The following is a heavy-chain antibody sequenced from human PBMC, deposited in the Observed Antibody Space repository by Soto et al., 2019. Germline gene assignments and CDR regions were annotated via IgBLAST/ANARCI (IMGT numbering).Heavy chain of an antibody. J-gene: IGHJ4*02. D-gene: IGHD3-22*01. Sequence: GGSLRLSCAASGFTFSSYAMSWVRQAPGKGLEWVSAISGSGGRTYYADSVKGRFTISRDNSKNTLYLQMNSLRAEDTAVYYCAKDLGPYYYDSSGYYFDYWGQGTLVTVSS. CDR2: ISGSGGRT. CDR1: GFTFSSYA. V-gene: IGHV3-23*01. CDR3: AKDLGPYYYDSSGYYFDY.